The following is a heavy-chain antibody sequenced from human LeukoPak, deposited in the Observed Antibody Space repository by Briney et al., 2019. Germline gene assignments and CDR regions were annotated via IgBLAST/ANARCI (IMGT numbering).Heavy chain of an antibody. V-gene: IGHV4-59*12. J-gene: IGHJ4*02. CDR3: ARVTGYMTEDYFDY. CDR2: IYYSGST. Sequence: ASETLSLTCTVSGGSISSYYWSWIRQPPGKGLEWIGYIYYSGSTNYNPSLKSRVTISVDTSKNQFSLKLSSVTAADTAVYYCARVTGYMTEDYFDYWGQGTLITVSS. D-gene: IGHD6-13*01. CDR1: GGSISSYY.